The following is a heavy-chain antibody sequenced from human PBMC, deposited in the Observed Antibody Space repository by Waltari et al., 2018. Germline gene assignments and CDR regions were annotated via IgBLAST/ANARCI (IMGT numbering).Heavy chain of an antibody. Sequence: QLQLQESGPGLVMPSGTLSLTCAVSGDSLSNTNCWSWVRQPPGKGPEWIGQVHHSGRPNYSPSFASRVTMTVDTYNNLFSLTLTSATAADTAVYYCARDRGRGLYLDSWGPGTLVTVSP. D-gene: IGHD2-15*01. J-gene: IGHJ4*02. CDR3: ARDRGRGLYLDS. CDR1: GDSLSNTNC. CDR2: VHHSGRP. V-gene: IGHV4-4*02.